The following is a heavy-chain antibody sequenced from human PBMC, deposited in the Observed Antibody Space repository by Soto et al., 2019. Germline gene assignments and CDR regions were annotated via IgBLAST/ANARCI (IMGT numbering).Heavy chain of an antibody. J-gene: IGHJ4*02. CDR2: IYYSGST. V-gene: IGHV4-59*08. CDR3: ARRYGGSIDY. D-gene: IGHD2-15*01. CDR1: GGSISSYY. Sequence: QVQLQESGPGLVKPSETLSLTCTVSGGSISSYYWSWIRQPPGKGLEWIGYIYYSGSTNYNPSLKRRVTITVDTSKNQFSLKQSSVPAADTAVYYCARRYGGSIDYWGQGTLVTVSS.